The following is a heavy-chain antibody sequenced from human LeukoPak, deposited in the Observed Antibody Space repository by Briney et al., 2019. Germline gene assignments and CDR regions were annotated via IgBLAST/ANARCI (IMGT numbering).Heavy chain of an antibody. CDR2: IRYDGSNK. D-gene: IGHD1-26*01. V-gene: IGHV3-30*02. J-gene: IGHJ4*02. CDR1: GFTFSSYG. CDR3: AKDRSGSDSQGLDY. Sequence: GGSLRLSCAASGFTFSSYGMHWVRQAPGKGLEWVAFIRYDGSNKYYADSVKGRFTISRDNSKNTLYLQMNSLRAEDTAVYYCAKDRSGSDSQGLDYWGQGTLVTVSS.